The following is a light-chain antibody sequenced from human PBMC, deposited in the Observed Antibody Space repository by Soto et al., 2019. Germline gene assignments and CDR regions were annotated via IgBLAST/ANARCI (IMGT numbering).Light chain of an antibody. CDR3: QSYESSLRGVV. V-gene: IGLV1-40*01. Sequence: QSVLTQPPSVSGAPGQRVTISCTGSSSNIGAGYDVHWYQQLPGTAPKLLIYGNSNRPSGVPDRFSGSKSGTSASLAITGLQAEDEADHYCQSYESSLRGVVFGGGTKLTVL. CDR2: GNS. J-gene: IGLJ2*01. CDR1: SSNIGAGYD.